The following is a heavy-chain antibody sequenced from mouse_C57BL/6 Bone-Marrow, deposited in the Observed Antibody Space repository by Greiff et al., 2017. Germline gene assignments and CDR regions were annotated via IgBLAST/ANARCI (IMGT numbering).Heavy chain of an antibody. CDR3: AHGNYFYWYFAV. CDR1: GYTFTSYW. V-gene: IGHV1-72*01. Sequence: QVQLQQPGAELVKPGASVKLSCKASGYTFTSYWMHWVKQRPGRGLEWIGRIDPNSGGTKYNEKFKSKATLTVDKPSSTAYMKLSSLTSEDSAVYYCAHGNYFYWYFAVWGTGTTVTGSS. J-gene: IGHJ1*03. CDR2: IDPNSGGT. D-gene: IGHD2-1*01.